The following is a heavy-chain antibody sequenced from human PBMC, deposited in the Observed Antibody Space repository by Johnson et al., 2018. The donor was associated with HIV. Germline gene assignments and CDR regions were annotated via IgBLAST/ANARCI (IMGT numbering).Heavy chain of an antibody. CDR2: IGPTGDT. V-gene: IGHV3-13*01. Sequence: VQLVESGGGLVQPGGSLRLSCAASGFTFRNHDMHWVRQATGKGLEWVSAIGPTGDTYYPGSVKGRFTISRENAKNSLYLQMNSLRDGDTAVYYCARGLIAVAGFDAFDIWGQGTMVTVSS. CDR3: ARGLIAVAGFDAFDI. CDR1: GFTFRNHD. D-gene: IGHD6-19*01. J-gene: IGHJ3*02.